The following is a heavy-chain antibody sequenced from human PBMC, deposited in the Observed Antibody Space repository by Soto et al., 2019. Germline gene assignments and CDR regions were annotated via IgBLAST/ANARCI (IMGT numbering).Heavy chain of an antibody. D-gene: IGHD1-26*01. Sequence: SVKVSCKASGGTFSSYAISWVRQAPGQGLEWMGGIIPIFGTANYAQKFQGRVTITADESTSTAYMELSSLRSEDTAVYYCARSIVGAQTGDYWGQGTLVTVSS. CDR1: GGTFSSYA. V-gene: IGHV1-69*13. CDR3: ARSIVGAQTGDY. CDR2: IIPIFGTA. J-gene: IGHJ4*02.